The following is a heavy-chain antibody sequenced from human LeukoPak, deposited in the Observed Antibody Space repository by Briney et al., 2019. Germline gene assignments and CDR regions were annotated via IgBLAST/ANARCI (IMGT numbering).Heavy chain of an antibody. CDR1: GFTFSSYA. Sequence: SCAASGFTFSSYAISWVRQAPGQGLEWMGGIIPIYGTPNYAQKFQGRVTITADESTSTAYMELSSLRSEDTAVYYCARDSVLRYFDWSTEYYYYYMDVWGKGTTVTISS. J-gene: IGHJ6*03. D-gene: IGHD3-9*01. CDR3: ARDSVLRYFDWSTEYYYYYMDV. CDR2: IIPIYGTP. V-gene: IGHV1-69*01.